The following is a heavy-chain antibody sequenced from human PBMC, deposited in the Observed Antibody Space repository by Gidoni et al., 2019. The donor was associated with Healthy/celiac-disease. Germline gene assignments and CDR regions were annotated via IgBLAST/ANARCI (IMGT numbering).Heavy chain of an antibody. CDR3: ARSADSSGYYSGRVYYFDY. CDR2: INPNSGGT. D-gene: IGHD3-22*01. CDR1: GYTFTGYY. V-gene: IGHV1-2*02. Sequence: QVQLVQSGAEVKKPGASVKVSCKASGYTFTGYYMHWVRQAPGQGLEWMGWINPNSGGTNYAQKFQGRVTMTRDTSISTAYMELSRLRSDDTAVYYCARSADSSGYYSGRVYYFDYWGQGTLVTVSS. J-gene: IGHJ4*02.